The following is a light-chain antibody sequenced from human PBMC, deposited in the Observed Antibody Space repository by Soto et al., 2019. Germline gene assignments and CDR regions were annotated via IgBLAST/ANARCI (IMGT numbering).Light chain of an antibody. J-gene: IGLJ2*01. Sequence: QSALTQPPSASGSPGQSVTISCTGTSSDVGGYNYVSWYQQHSGKAPNLMIYEVSKRPSGVPDRFSGSKSGNTASLTVSGLQVEDEADYYCSSYAGSNNFVVFGGGTKLTVL. CDR2: EVS. CDR3: SSYAGSNNFVV. V-gene: IGLV2-8*01. CDR1: SSDVGGYNY.